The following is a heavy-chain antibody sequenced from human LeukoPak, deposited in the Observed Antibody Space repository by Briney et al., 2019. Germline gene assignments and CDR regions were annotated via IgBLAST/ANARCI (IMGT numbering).Heavy chain of an antibody. CDR1: GYTFTSYG. D-gene: IGHD4-17*01. J-gene: IGHJ6*03. Sequence: ASVKVSCKASGYTFTSYGISWVRQAPGQGLEWMGWISAYNGNTNYAQKLQGRVTMTTDTSTSTAYMELRSLRSDDTAVYYCAKGGPVTSPYYYYYYMDVWGKGTTVTVSS. V-gene: IGHV1-18*01. CDR2: ISAYNGNT. CDR3: AKGGPVTSPYYYYYYMDV.